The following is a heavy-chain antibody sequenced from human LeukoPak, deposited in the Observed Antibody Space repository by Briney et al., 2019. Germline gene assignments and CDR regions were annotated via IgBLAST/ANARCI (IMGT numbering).Heavy chain of an antibody. D-gene: IGHD3-10*01. CDR3: ARLSVLLEGFDP. J-gene: IGHJ5*02. Sequence: SETLSLTCTVSGGSISNYYWNWIRQPAGKGLEWIGRIYSSGSTNYNPSLKSRVTMSVDTSTNQLSLKLSSVTAADTAVYYCARLSVLLEGFDPWGQGTLVTVSS. CDR2: IYSSGST. V-gene: IGHV4-4*07. CDR1: GGSISNYY.